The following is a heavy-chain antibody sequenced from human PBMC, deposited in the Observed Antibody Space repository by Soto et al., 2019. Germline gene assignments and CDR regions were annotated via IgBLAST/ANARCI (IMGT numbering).Heavy chain of an antibody. CDR2: ISWNSGSI. Sequence: EVQLVESGGGLVKPGRSLRLSCAASGFTFDDYAMHWVRQAPGKGLEWVSGISWNSGSIGYADSVKGRFTISRDNAKNSLYLQMNSLRAEDTALYYCAKDDLYCSGGRCYSGYFDYWGQGTLVTVSS. D-gene: IGHD2-15*01. V-gene: IGHV3-9*01. CDR1: GFTFDDYA. CDR3: AKDDLYCSGGRCYSGYFDY. J-gene: IGHJ4*02.